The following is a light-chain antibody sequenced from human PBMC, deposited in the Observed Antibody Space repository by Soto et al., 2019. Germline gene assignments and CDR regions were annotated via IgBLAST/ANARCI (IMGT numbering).Light chain of an antibody. CDR1: QTISSW. CDR3: QHYNSYSET. V-gene: IGKV1-5*03. Sequence: DIRMTQSPSTLSGSVGDRVTITCRASQTISSWLAWYQQEPGKAPKLLIYKASTLKIGVPSRFSGIGSGTEFTLTICSLQPDDFATYYCQHYNSYSETFGQGTKVDIK. J-gene: IGKJ1*01. CDR2: KAS.